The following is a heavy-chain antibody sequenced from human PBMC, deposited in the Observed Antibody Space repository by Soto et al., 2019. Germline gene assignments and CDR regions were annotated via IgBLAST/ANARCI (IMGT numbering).Heavy chain of an antibody. Sequence: GSLTLSCAASGFTFSSYAMSWVRQAPGKGLEWVSAISGSGGSTYYADSVKGRFTISRDNSKNTLFLQMNSLRAEDTAVYYCKNERGIAVYTWFDPWGQGTLVTVSS. CDR1: GFTFSSYA. CDR3: KNERGIAVYTWFDP. J-gene: IGHJ5*02. CDR2: ISGSGGST. D-gene: IGHD6-19*01. V-gene: IGHV3-23*01.